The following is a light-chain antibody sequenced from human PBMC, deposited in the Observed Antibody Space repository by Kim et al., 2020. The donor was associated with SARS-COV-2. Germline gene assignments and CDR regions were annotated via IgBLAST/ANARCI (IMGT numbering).Light chain of an antibody. Sequence: SYELTKPYSVSVSPGQTARLTCSGDVLAKKYARWFQQKPGQAPVLVIYKDSERPSGIPERFSGSSSGTTVTLTISGAQVEDEADYYCYSAADNNGVFGGGTKLTVL. CDR3: YSAADNNGV. V-gene: IGLV3-27*01. J-gene: IGLJ3*02. CDR1: VLAKKY. CDR2: KDS.